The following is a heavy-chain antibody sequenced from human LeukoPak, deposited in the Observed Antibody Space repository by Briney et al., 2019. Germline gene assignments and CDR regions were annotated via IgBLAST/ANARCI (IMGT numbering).Heavy chain of an antibody. J-gene: IGHJ6*02. Sequence: APVKVSCKASGYTFTSYDINWVRQATGQGLEWMGWMNPNSGNTGYAQKFQGRVTMTRNTSISTAYMELSSLRSEDTAVYYCARSLDRETYYYYYGMDVWGQGTTVTVSS. CDR3: ARSLDRETYYYYYGMDV. CDR1: GYTFTSYD. D-gene: IGHD3-10*01. V-gene: IGHV1-8*01. CDR2: MNPNSGNT.